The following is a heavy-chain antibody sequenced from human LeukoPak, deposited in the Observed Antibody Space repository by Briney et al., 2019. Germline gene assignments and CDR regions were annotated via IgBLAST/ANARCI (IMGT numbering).Heavy chain of an antibody. V-gene: IGHV3-7*03. J-gene: IGHJ4*02. CDR2: IKQDGSET. CDR3: ATEEAKSFDN. CDR1: GFSFSGYW. Sequence: GGSLRLACAASGFSFSGYWMTWVRQAPGKGLEWVANIKQDGSETSYVTSVRGRFTISRDNAKNSLYLQMNTLRVEDTAVYFCATEEAKSFDNWGQGTLVTVSS.